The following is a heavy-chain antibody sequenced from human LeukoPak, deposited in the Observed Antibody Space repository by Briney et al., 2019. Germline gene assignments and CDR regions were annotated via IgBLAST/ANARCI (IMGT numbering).Heavy chain of an antibody. CDR2: INPNSGGT. Sequence: GASVKVSCKASGYTFTGYYMHWVRQAPGQGLEWMGWINPNSGGTSYAQKFQGRVTMTRDTSISTAYMELSKLTSDDTAVYLCARGGPIAVAAMQNDYWGQGTLVTVSS. J-gene: IGHJ4*02. V-gene: IGHV1-2*02. D-gene: IGHD6-19*01. CDR1: GYTFTGYY. CDR3: ARGGPIAVAAMQNDY.